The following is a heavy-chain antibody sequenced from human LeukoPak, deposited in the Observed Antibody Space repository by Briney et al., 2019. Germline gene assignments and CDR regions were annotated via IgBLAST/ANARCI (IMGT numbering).Heavy chain of an antibody. V-gene: IGHV1-69*06. Sequence: GASVKVSCKASGGTFSSYAISWVRQAPGQGLEWMGGIIPIFGTTNYAQKFQDRVTITADKSTSTAYMELSSLRSEDTAVYYCARVVGLTGYSSSWYSGYYYYMDVWGKGTTAIVSS. D-gene: IGHD6-13*01. CDR1: GGTFSSYA. J-gene: IGHJ6*03. CDR3: ARVVGLTGYSSSWYSGYYYYMDV. CDR2: IIPIFGTT.